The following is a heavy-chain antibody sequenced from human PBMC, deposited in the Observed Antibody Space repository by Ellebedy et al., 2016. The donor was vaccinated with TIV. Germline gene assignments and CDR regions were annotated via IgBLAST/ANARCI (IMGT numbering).Heavy chain of an antibody. J-gene: IGHJ4*02. CDR3: TLYGIFDHGLGAQDY. V-gene: IGHV3-11*03. D-gene: IGHD3-3*01. Sequence: GRFTISRDNAKNSLYLQMNSLRGEDTAVYYCTLYGIFDHGLGAQDYWGQGTLVTVSS.